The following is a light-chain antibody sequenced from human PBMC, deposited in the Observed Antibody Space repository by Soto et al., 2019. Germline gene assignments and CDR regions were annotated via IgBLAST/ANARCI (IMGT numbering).Light chain of an antibody. CDR2: AS. CDR3: QHYGTSAL. CDR1: QSVSDMY. V-gene: IGKV3-20*01. Sequence: EIVLTQSPGTLSLSPGERATLSCRASQSVSDMYLAWYQQKAGQAPRLLIYASNRATGIPDRFSGSGSGTDFTLTISRLEHEDFAVYYCQHYGTSALFGPGTKVEIK. J-gene: IGKJ3*01.